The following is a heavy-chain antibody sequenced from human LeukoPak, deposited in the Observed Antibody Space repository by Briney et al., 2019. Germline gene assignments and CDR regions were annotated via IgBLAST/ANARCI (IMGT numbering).Heavy chain of an antibody. CDR2: IKEDGSEK. V-gene: IGHV3-7*01. J-gene: IGHJ5*02. CDR1: GLTFSGYW. Sequence: PGGSLGLSCAASGLTFSGYWMSWVRQAPGKGLECVANIKEDGSEKYYVDSVKGRFTISRDNAENSLFLQMNSLRAEDTAVYYCGRGHYGDYAWGQGTLVTVSS. D-gene: IGHD4-17*01. CDR3: GRGHYGDYA.